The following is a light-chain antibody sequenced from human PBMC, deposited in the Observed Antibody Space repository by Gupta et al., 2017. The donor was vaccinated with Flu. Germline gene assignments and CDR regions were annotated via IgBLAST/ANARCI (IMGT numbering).Light chain of an antibody. CDR2: KIS. J-gene: IGKJ1*01. Sequence: PVTLGQPAAISCRSSQILVHRDGNTYLSRLHQRPGQPPRLLIYKISNRFYGVPDRPSGSGAGTDFTLKSIRMEAQHLGVYYGMQYTHCRTFGQGTKVEIK. CDR1: QILVHRDGNTY. CDR3: MQYTHCRT. V-gene: IGKV2-24*01.